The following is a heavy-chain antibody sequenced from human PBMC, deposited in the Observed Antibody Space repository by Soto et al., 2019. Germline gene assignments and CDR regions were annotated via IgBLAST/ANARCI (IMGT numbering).Heavy chain of an antibody. CDR1: GYSFTSYW. J-gene: IGHJ6*02. Sequence: PGESLKISCKGSGYSFTSYWISWVRQMPGKGLEWTGRIDPSDSYTNYSPSFQGHVTISADKSISTAYLQWSSLKASDTAMYYCARPEGFGELRYYYGMDVWGQGTTVTVSS. CDR2: IDPSDSYT. CDR3: ARPEGFGELRYYYGMDV. V-gene: IGHV5-10-1*01. D-gene: IGHD3-10*01.